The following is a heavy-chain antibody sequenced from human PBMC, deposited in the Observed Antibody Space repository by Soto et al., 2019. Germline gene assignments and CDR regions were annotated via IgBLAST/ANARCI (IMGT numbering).Heavy chain of an antibody. D-gene: IGHD3-10*01. Sequence: SETLCLTCTVSGGSISSGGYYWSWIRQHPGKGLEWIGYIYYSGSTYYNPSLKSRVTISVDTSKNQFSLKLSSVTAADTAVYYCARDRITMVRGVPPYYYGMDVWGQGTTVTSP. CDR2: IYYSGST. V-gene: IGHV4-31*03. CDR1: GGSISSGGYY. J-gene: IGHJ6*02. CDR3: ARDRITMVRGVPPYYYGMDV.